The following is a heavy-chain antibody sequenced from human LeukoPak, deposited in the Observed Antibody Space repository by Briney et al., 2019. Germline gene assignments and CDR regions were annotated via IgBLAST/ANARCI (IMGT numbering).Heavy chain of an antibody. D-gene: IGHD2-2*01. CDR2: ISSSGGST. V-gene: IGHV3-23*01. CDR1: GFAFSSYA. CDR3: ARCDTTCYAGAFYI. Sequence: PGGSLRLSCAASGFAFSSYAMAWVRQAPGKGLEWVSAISSSGGSTEYADSVKGRFTISRDNSKNTLSLQVNSLRAEDTAVYYCARCDTTCYAGAFYIWGQGTMVTVPS. J-gene: IGHJ3*02.